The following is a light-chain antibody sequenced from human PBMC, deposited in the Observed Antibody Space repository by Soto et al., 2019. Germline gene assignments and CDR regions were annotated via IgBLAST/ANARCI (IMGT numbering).Light chain of an antibody. CDR1: SSDVGGYDY. J-gene: IGLJ1*01. CDR3: SSYSISTAYL. CDR2: EVS. V-gene: IGLV2-14*01. Sequence: QSVLTQPASVSGSPGQSITISCTGTSSDVGGYDYVSWYQLHPGKAPKLMIFEVSNRPSGVSYRFSGSKSGNTASLTISRLQVEDEADYFCSSYSISTAYLFGTGTRSPS.